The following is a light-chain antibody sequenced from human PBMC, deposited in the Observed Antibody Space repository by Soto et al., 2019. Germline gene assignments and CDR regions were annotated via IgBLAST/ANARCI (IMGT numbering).Light chain of an antibody. J-gene: IGKJ1*01. CDR3: QHYNSYSEA. CDR2: KAS. CDR1: QSISRW. V-gene: IGKV1-5*03. Sequence: DIQMTQSPSTLSGSVGDRVTITCRASQSISRWLACYQQKPGKAPKLLIYKASTLESGVPSRFSGSGSGTEFTLTISSLQPDDFATYYCQHYNSYSEAFGQGTKVDI.